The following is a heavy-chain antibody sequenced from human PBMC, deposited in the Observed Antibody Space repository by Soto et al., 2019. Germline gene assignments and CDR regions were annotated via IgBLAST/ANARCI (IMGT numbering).Heavy chain of an antibody. D-gene: IGHD4-17*01. J-gene: IGHJ5*02. Sequence: SETLSLTCSVLGDSISDNRYCWGWIRQSPEKGLEWIGSISHDGHAYYNPSLKSRVTLFADTSRNQFSLKMKSVTVADTALYFCARQVYGDYLGGNWFDPWGQGALVTVSS. CDR3: ARQVYGDYLGGNWFDP. CDR2: ISHDGHA. V-gene: IGHV4-39*01. CDR1: GDSISDNRYC.